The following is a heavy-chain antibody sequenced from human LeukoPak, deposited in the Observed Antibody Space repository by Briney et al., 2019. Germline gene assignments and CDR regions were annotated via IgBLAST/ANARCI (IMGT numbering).Heavy chain of an antibody. D-gene: IGHD6-6*01. CDR1: GYTFTSYD. J-gene: IGHJ6*03. CDR3: ARADGSSSINYYYLDV. V-gene: IGHV1-8*03. Sequence: GASVKVSCKASGYTFTSYDINWVRQATGQGLEWMGWMNPNSGNTGYAQKFQGRVTITRNTSISTAYMELSDLTSEDTAVYYCARADGSSSINYYYLDVWGKGTTVTVSS. CDR2: MNPNSGNT.